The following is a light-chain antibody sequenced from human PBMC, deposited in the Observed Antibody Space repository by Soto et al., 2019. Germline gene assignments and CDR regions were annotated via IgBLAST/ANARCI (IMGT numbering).Light chain of an antibody. J-gene: IGLJ3*02. Sequence: QSVLTQPRSVSGSPGQSVTISCTGTSSDVVGYNYVSWYQQHPGKAPKLMIYDVSKRPSGVPDRFSGSKSGNTASLTISGLQSDDEAAYYCCSCAGPYNSVFGGGTKLTVL. CDR1: SSDVVGYNY. V-gene: IGLV2-11*01. CDR3: CSCAGPYNSV. CDR2: DVS.